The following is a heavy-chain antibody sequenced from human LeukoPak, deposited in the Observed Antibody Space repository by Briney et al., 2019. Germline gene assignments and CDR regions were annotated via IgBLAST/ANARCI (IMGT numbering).Heavy chain of an antibody. CDR2: ISYDGNAK. D-gene: IGHD3-3*01. J-gene: IGHJ5*02. CDR3: ASGYDFWSGYWTGQNNWFDP. Sequence: GGSLRLSCTASGLTFSTNPMHWVRQAPGKGLEWVAVISYDGNAKYYADSVKGRFTISRDNSKNTLYLRMNSLRPEDTAVYYCASGYDFWSGYWTGQNNWFDPWGQGTLVTVSS. CDR1: GLTFSTNP. V-gene: IGHV3-30*04.